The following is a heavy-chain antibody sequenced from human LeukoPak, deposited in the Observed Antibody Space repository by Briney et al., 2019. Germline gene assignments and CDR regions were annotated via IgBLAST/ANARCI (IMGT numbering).Heavy chain of an antibody. D-gene: IGHD6-19*01. CDR3: ARGRTEQWLAPRRYYYYMDV. Sequence: SETLSLTCTVSGGSISSYYWSWIRQPPGKGLEWIGYIYYSGSTNYNPSLKSRVTISVDTSKNQFSLKLSSVTAADTAVYYCARGRTEQWLAPRRYYYYMDVWGKGTTVTVSS. CDR2: IYYSGST. J-gene: IGHJ6*03. CDR1: GGSISSYY. V-gene: IGHV4-59*01.